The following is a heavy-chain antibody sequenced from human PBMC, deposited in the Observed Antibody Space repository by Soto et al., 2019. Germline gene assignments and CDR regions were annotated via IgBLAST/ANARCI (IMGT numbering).Heavy chain of an antibody. Sequence: EVQLLESGGGLVQPGGSLRLSCAASGITFSTYAMTWVRQAPGKGLEWVSAISGSGGSTYYADSVKGRFTISRDNSKDTLSLQMDSLGAEDTAIYYCATLYDYIWGSYRRPPYYLDYWGQGTLVTVSS. CDR3: ATLYDYIWGSYRRPPYYLDY. D-gene: IGHD3-16*02. CDR2: ISGSGGST. V-gene: IGHV3-23*01. J-gene: IGHJ4*02. CDR1: GITFSTYA.